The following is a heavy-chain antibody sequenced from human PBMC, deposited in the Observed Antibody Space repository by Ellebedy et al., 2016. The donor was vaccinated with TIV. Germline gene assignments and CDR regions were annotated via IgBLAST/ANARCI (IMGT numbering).Heavy chain of an antibody. V-gene: IGHV3-7*01. J-gene: IGHJ3*02. D-gene: IGHD1-26*01. CDR2: IKQDGSEK. CDR3: ARGSNGAFDI. CDR1: GFIFSNHW. Sequence: GGSLRLXXAASGFIFSNHWMSWVRQAPGKGLEWVAAIKQDGSEKYYVDSVKGRFTISRDNAKNSLLLQMNSLRAEGTAVYFCARGSNGAFDIWGQGTLVTVSS.